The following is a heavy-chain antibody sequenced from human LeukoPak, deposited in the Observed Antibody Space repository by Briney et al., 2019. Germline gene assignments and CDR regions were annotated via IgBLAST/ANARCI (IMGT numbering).Heavy chain of an antibody. CDR1: GFTFSTYA. Sequence: GGSLRLSCAASGFTFSTYAMSWVRQAPGKGLECVSALSGNGNTIYYADSVKGRFTISRDNSKNTLSLQMNSLRAEDTAVYYCAKALYGGHHHWGQGTLVTASS. D-gene: IGHD4-23*01. CDR3: AKALYGGHHH. CDR2: LSGNGNTI. V-gene: IGHV3-23*01. J-gene: IGHJ5*02.